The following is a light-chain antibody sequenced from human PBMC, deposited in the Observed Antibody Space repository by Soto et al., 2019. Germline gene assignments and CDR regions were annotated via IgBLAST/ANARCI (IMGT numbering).Light chain of an antibody. V-gene: IGKV3-20*01. Sequence: EIVLTQSPGTLSLSPGERATLSCRASQSVSSSYLGWYQQKPGQAPRLLIYGASSRATGIPDRFSGSGSGTDFTLTISILEPEDFAVYYCQQYGSSPVTFGPGTTVDIK. CDR2: GAS. J-gene: IGKJ3*01. CDR1: QSVSSSY. CDR3: QQYGSSPVT.